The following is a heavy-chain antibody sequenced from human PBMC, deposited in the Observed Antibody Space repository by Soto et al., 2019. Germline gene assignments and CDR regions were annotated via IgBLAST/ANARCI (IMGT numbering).Heavy chain of an antibody. D-gene: IGHD2-15*01. CDR1: GFTFSSYG. J-gene: IGHJ4*02. Sequence: QVQLVGSGGGVVQPGRSLRLSCAASGFTFSSYGMHWVRQAPGKGLEWVAVISYDGSNKYYADSVKGRFTISRDNSKNTLYLQMNSLRAEDTAVYYCAKDREYCSGGSCYWFDYWGQGTLVTVSS. CDR3: AKDREYCSGGSCYWFDY. V-gene: IGHV3-30*18. CDR2: ISYDGSNK.